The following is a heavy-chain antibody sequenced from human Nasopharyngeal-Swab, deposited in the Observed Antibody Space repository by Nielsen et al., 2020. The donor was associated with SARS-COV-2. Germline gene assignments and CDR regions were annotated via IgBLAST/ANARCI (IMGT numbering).Heavy chain of an antibody. V-gene: IGHV4-30-2*01. CDR2: IYHSGST. CDR1: GGSISGGGYS. D-gene: IGHD1-14*01. J-gene: IGHJ4*02. Sequence: SETLSLTCAVSGGSISGGGYSWIWIRQPPGKGLEWIGYIYHSGSTYYNPSLKSRVTISVDRSKNQFSLKLSSVTAADTAVYYCARAKNRYFDYWGQGTLVTVSS. CDR3: ARAKNRYFDY.